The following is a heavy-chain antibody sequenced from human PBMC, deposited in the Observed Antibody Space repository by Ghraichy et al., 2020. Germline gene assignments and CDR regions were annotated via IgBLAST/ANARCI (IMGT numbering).Heavy chain of an antibody. Sequence: LSLTCATSGFTFGSFGMTWVRQAPGKGLEWVSSISAGSTVIRYAESVKGRFTISRDNSNSAGYLQMNSLRAEDTALYYCAKGKAVQYSSESYFWHDAFDMWGQGTMVTVSS. CDR2: ISAGSTVI. CDR3: AKGKAVQYSSESYFWHDAFDM. J-gene: IGHJ3*02. D-gene: IGHD3-10*01. V-gene: IGHV3-23*01. CDR1: GFTFGSFG.